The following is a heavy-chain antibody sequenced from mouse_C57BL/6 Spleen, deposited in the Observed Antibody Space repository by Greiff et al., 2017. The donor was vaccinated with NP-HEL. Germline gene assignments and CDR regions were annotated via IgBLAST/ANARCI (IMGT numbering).Heavy chain of an antibody. V-gene: IGHV5-9-1*02. D-gene: IGHD2-5*01. CDR3: TRDGPDSNYEGPMDY. CDR1: GFTFSSYA. Sequence: EVQLVESGEGLVKPGGSLKLSCAASGFTFSSYAMSWVRQTPEKRLEWVAYISSGGDYIYYADTVKGRFTISRDNARNTRYLQMSSLTSEDTAMYYCTRDGPDSNYEGPMDYWGQGTSVTVSS. CDR2: ISSGGDYI. J-gene: IGHJ4*01.